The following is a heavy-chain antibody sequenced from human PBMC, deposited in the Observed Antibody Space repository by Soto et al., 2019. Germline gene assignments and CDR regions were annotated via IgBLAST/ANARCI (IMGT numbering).Heavy chain of an antibody. V-gene: IGHV4-30-2*01. D-gene: IGHD6-6*01. CDR3: ARYEYSSSPSRSDAFDI. J-gene: IGHJ3*02. CDR2: IYHSGST. Sequence: SETLSLTCAVSGGSISSGGYSWSWIRQPPGKGLEWIGYIYHSGSTYYNPSLKSRVTISVDRSKNQFSLKLSSVTAADTAVYYCARYEYSSSPSRSDAFDIWGQGTMVTVSS. CDR1: GGSISSGGYS.